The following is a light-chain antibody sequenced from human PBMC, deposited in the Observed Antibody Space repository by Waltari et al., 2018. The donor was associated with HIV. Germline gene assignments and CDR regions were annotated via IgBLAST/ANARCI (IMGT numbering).Light chain of an antibody. CDR2: EVA. J-gene: IGLJ1*01. Sequence: SALTQPASLSGSPGQSISLSCSGTSSDIGTYDLVSWFQQFPVKAPKLIIYEVAARASGVSARFSGSKSGNTASLTISGLRAEDEADYYCVSDAGSGAYVFVTGTKVTVL. V-gene: IGLV2-23*02. CDR3: VSDAGSGAYV. CDR1: SSDIGTYDL.